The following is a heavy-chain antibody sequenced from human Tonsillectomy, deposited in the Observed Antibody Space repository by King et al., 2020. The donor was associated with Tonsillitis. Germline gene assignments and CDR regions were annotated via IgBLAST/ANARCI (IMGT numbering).Heavy chain of an antibody. CDR3: GRAGYCSGTDCYFLDY. CDR2: INPNSGAT. V-gene: IGHV1-2*02. Sequence: QLVQSGAEVKKPGASVKVSCKASGYTFTGYYMHWVRQAPGQGLEWMGWINPNSGATNSAQKFQGRVTMTRDTSFSTAYMELSRLRSDDTAVYYCGRAGYCSGTDCYFLDYWGQGTLVTVSS. J-gene: IGHJ4*02. CDR1: GYTFTGYY. D-gene: IGHD2-2*03.